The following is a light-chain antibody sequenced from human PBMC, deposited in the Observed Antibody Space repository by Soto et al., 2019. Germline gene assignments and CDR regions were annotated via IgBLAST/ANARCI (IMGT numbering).Light chain of an antibody. Sequence: EMVLTQSPGTLSLSPGERATLSCRASQTVTNNYLAGYQQKLGQAPRLLTYGTSRRATGIPDRFSGSGSGTDFTLTTSRLEPEDFAVYYCQQYGSSPRTFGQGAKVEIK. CDR1: QTVTNNY. J-gene: IGKJ1*01. CDR2: GTS. CDR3: QQYGSSPRT. V-gene: IGKV3-20*01.